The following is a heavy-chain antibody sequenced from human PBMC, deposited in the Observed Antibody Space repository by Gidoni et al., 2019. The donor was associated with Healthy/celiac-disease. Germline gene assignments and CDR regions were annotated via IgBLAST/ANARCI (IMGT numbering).Heavy chain of an antibody. CDR3: ARGGGLYSAVAGGDY. J-gene: IGHJ4*02. V-gene: IGHV3-21*01. CDR1: GFTFRSYS. D-gene: IGHD6-19*01. CDR2: ISSSSSYI. Sequence: EVQLVESGGGLVKPGGSLRLSCAASGFTFRSYSMNWVRQAPGKGLEWVSSISSSSSYIYYADSVKGRFTISRDNAKNSLYLQMNSLRAEDTAVYYCARGGGLYSAVAGGDYWGQGTLVTVSS.